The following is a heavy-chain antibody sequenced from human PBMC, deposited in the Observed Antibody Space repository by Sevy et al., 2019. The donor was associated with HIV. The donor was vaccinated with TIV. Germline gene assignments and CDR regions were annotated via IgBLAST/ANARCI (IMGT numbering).Heavy chain of an antibody. V-gene: IGHV4-61*01. J-gene: IGHJ4*02. CDR3: AREPYFFDKSGYFWDY. D-gene: IGHD3-22*01. CDR1: GVSVTSDTYY. Sequence: SETLSLTCAVSGVSVTSDTYYWSWIRQPPGKGLEWIGYVYHTGSTNYSPSFKSRVTIEIDTSKNQFCLRLFSVAAADTAMYYCAREPYFFDKSGYFWDYWGQGILVTVSS. CDR2: VYHTGST.